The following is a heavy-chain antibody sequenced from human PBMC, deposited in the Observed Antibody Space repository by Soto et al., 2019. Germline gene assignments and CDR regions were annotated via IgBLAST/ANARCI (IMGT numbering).Heavy chain of an antibody. CDR3: ARRARPDFYYMDV. D-gene: IGHD6-6*01. V-gene: IGHV3-64*01. Sequence: EVQLAESGGGLAQPGGSLRLSCAASGFTLSGYAMDWVRQAPGKGLEYVSGISSNGVGTYYANSVQGRFTISRDNSKNKVYLQMVSLRPEDMAVYYCARRARPDFYYMDVWGKGTTVTVSS. CDR2: ISSNGVGT. J-gene: IGHJ6*03. CDR1: GFTLSGYA.